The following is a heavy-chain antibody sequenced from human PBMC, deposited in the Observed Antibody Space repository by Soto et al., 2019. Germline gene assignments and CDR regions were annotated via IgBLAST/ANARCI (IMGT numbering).Heavy chain of an antibody. J-gene: IGHJ6*02. V-gene: IGHV3-30*15. CDR3: ARDHGFADLIYYYSGMDV. CDR1: GLTFSSYA. CDR2: ISYDGSIE. Sequence: PGGSLRLSCAASGLTFSSYAMHWFRQAPGKGLEWVAIISYDGSIEYHADSVKGRFTISRDNSKNTLSLQMSSLRAEDTAVYYCARDHGFADLIYYYSGMDVWGQGTTVTVSS. D-gene: IGHD3-10*01.